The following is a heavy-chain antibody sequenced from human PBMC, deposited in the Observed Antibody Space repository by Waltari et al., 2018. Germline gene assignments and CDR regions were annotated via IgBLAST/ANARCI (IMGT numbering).Heavy chain of an antibody. D-gene: IGHD1-26*01. J-gene: IGHJ6*03. CDR2: IYTSGST. CDR3: ARAEIVGARNYYMDV. V-gene: IGHV4-61*02. CDR1: GGSISSGSYY. Sequence: QVQLQESGPGLVKPSQTLSLTCTVSGGSISSGSYYWTWHRQPAGKGLEWIGRIYTSGSTNYNPSLKSRVTISVDTSKNQFSLKLSSVTAADTAVYYCARAEIVGARNYYMDVWGKGTTVTVSS.